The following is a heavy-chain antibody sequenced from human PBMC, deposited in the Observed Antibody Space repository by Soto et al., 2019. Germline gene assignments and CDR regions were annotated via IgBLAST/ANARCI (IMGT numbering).Heavy chain of an antibody. J-gene: IGHJ4*02. D-gene: IGHD3-16*01. V-gene: IGHV4-30-2*01. CDR3: AGVRGRSRMTYYFDH. CDR1: GDSLTSGYYS. Sequence: QLQLQQSGSGLVKPSQTLSLTCAVSGDSLTSGYYSWSWIRQPPGKRLEFIGYIFPSGTTYYNPSLQSRVTMSVNRSRNQFSLKLTSVTAADTAVYYCAGVRGRSRMTYYFDHLRQGTLVTVSS. CDR2: IFPSGTT.